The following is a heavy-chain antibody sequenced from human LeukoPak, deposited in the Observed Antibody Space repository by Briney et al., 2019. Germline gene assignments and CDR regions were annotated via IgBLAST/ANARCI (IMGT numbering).Heavy chain of an antibody. CDR2: IYPGDSDT. D-gene: IGHD5-12*01. Sequence: GESLKISCKGSGYSFTNYWIGWVRQMPGKGLEWMGIIYPGDSDTRFSPSFQGQVTISADKSISTAYLQWSSLKASDTAMYYCARSLVANYYYFNYWGQGTLVTVSS. CDR3: ARSLVANYYYFNY. CDR1: GYSFTNYW. V-gene: IGHV5-51*01. J-gene: IGHJ4*02.